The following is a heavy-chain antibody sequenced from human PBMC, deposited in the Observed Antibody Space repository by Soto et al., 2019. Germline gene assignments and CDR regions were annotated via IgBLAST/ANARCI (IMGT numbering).Heavy chain of an antibody. Sequence: SETLSLTCAVSGYSISSSNWWGWIRQPPGKGLEWIGYIYYSGTTYYNPSLKSRVTISVDRSKNQFSLKLSSVTAADTAVYYCARGGLLPDYWGQGTLVTVSS. V-gene: IGHV4-28*03. CDR1: GYSISSSNW. D-gene: IGHD6-19*01. J-gene: IGHJ4*02. CDR3: ARGGLLPDY. CDR2: IYYSGTT.